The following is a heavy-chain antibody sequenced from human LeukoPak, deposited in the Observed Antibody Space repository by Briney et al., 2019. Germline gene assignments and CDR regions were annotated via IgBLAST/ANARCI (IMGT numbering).Heavy chain of an antibody. Sequence: GGSLRLSCTASGFTFGDYAMSWFRQAPGKGLEWVGFIRSKAYGGTTEYAASVKGRFTISRDDSKSIAYLQMNSLKTEDTAVYYCTRDQTYDSSGYYPNRFDPWGQGTLVTVSS. CDR1: GFTFGDYA. J-gene: IGHJ5*02. CDR3: TRDQTYDSSGYYPNRFDP. D-gene: IGHD3-22*01. CDR2: IRSKAYGGTT. V-gene: IGHV3-49*03.